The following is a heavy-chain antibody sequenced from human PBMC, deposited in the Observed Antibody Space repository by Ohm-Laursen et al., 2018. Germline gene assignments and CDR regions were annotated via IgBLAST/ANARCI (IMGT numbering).Heavy chain of an antibody. CDR2: ISWNSGSI. CDR1: GFTFDDYA. Sequence: SLRLSCSASGFTFDDYAMHWVRQAPGKGLEWVSGISWNSGSIGYADSVKGRFTISRDNAKNSLYLQMNSLRAEDTALYYCAKAGWFGELTSDYWGQGTLVTVSP. J-gene: IGHJ4*02. CDR3: AKAGWFGELTSDY. V-gene: IGHV3-9*01. D-gene: IGHD3-10*01.